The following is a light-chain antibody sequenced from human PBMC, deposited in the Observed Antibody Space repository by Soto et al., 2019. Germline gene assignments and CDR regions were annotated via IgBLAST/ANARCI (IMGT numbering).Light chain of an antibody. CDR3: QSYISSLSVL. V-gene: IGLV1-40*01. CDR2: GNS. Sequence: SVVPWPPSVSGPRGQRVTISCSGNSSNVGAGYDVHWYHQLPGTATKLVIYGNSNRPSGVPDRYSVYTVGTSPFLAGNGLQDEDEADYYCQSYISSLSVLFGTRTKVTVL. J-gene: IGLJ1*01. CDR1: SSNVGAGYD.